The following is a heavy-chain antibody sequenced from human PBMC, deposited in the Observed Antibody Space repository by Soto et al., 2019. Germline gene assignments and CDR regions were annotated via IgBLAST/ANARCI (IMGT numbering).Heavy chain of an antibody. V-gene: IGHV4-59*01. Sequence: AXETLSLTCTVSGCSISSYYWSWIRQPPGKGLEWIGYIYYSGSTNYNPSLKSRVTISVDTSKNQFSLKLSSVTAADTAVYYCARAHYDFWSGYPNWFDPWGQGTLVTVS. CDR3: ARAHYDFWSGYPNWFDP. D-gene: IGHD3-3*01. CDR1: GCSISSYY. J-gene: IGHJ5*02. CDR2: IYYSGST.